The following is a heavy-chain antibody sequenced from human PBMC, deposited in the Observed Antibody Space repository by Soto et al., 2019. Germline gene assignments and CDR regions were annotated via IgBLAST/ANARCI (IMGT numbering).Heavy chain of an antibody. CDR2: IIPIFGTE. J-gene: IGHJ6*01. CDR3: VSWFAEENSYYYYHGLDV. CDR1: RGTFSSYA. V-gene: IGHV1-69*13. D-gene: IGHD3-10*01. Sequence: SVKASCKASRGTFSSYAISWVLQAPGQGLEWMGAIIPIFGTENYAQKFQGRVMITAEEYTSTAYMELSNMRPEDTAAYYCVSWFAEENSYYYYHGLDVWGTGSTVTIFS.